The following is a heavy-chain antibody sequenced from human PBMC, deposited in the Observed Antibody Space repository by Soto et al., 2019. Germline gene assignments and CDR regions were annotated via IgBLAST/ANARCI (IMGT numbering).Heavy chain of an antibody. V-gene: IGHV4-34*01. J-gene: IGHJ5*02. CDR2: INHSGST. D-gene: IGHD6-13*01. Sequence: PSQTLSLTCAVYGGSFSGYYWSWIRQPPGKGLEWIGEINHSGSTNYNPSLKSRVTISVDTSKNQFSLKLSSVTAADTAVYYCARVARIAAAGRNWFDPWGQGTLVTVSS. CDR3: ARVARIAAAGRNWFDP. CDR1: GGSFSGYY.